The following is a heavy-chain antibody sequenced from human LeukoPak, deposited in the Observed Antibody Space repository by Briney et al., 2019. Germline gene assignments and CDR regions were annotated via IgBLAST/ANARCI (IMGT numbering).Heavy chain of an antibody. CDR2: IYYSGST. Sequence: PSETLSLTCTVSGGSVSSGSYYWSWIRQPPGKGLEWIGYIYYSGSTNYNPSLKSRVTISVDTSKNQFSLKLSSVTAADTAVYYCARGRGYRLKNWFDPWGQGTLVTVSS. V-gene: IGHV4-61*01. J-gene: IGHJ5*02. D-gene: IGHD5-18*01. CDR3: ARGRGYRLKNWFDP. CDR1: GGSVSSGSYY.